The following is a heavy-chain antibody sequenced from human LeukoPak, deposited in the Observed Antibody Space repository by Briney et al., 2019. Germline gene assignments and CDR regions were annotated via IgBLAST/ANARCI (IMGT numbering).Heavy chain of an antibody. CDR2: ISSSSSYI. CDR3: AREEYSGSYYFDY. V-gene: IGHV3-21*01. J-gene: IGHJ4*02. CDR1: GFSFRDDP. D-gene: IGHD1-26*01. Sequence: GGSLRLSCAASGFSFRDDPMNWVRQAPGKGLEWVSSISSSSSYIYYADSVKGRFTISRDNAKNSLYLQMNSLRAEDTAVYYCAREEYSGSYYFDYWGQGTLVTVSS.